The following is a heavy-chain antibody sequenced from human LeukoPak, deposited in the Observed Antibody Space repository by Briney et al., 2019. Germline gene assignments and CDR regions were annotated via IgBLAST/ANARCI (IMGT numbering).Heavy chain of an antibody. Sequence: ASVKVSCKASGYTFNSFSINWVRQAPGQGLEWMGWISTYNGNTNHSQKLQGRVTMTTDTSTSTAYMELRSLRSDDTAVYYCAREWKYCGATSCGYYFDYWGQGTLVTVSS. V-gene: IGHV1-18*01. J-gene: IGHJ4*02. CDR1: GYTFNSFS. CDR3: AREWKYCGATSCGYYFDY. CDR2: ISTYNGNT. D-gene: IGHD2-2*01.